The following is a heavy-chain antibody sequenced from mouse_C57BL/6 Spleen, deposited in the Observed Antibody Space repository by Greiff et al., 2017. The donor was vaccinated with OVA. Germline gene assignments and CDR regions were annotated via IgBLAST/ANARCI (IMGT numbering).Heavy chain of an antibody. D-gene: IGHD1-1*01. CDR1: GFTFSSYA. CDR3: TRDSNYYGSSYEAY. CDR2: ISSGGDYI. J-gene: IGHJ3*01. Sequence: EVMLVESGEGLVKPGGSLKLSCAASGFTFSSYAMSWVRQTPEKRLEWVAYISSGGDYIYYADTVKGRFTISRDNARNTLYLQMSSLKSEDTAMYYCTRDSNYYGSSYEAYWGQGTLVTVSA. V-gene: IGHV5-9-1*02.